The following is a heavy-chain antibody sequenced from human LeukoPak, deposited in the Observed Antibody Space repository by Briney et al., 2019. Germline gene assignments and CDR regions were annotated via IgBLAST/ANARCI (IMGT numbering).Heavy chain of an antibody. CDR3: ARMMRDGYSSRTRHLDY. D-gene: IGHD5-24*01. CDR2: ISSSGSTI. Sequence: PGGSLRLSCAASGFTFSSYEMNWVRQAPGKGLEWVSYISSSGSTIYYTDSVKGRFTISRDNAKNSLYLQMNSLRAEDTAVYYCARMMRDGYSSRTRHLDYWGQETLVTVSS. V-gene: IGHV3-48*03. CDR1: GFTFSSYE. J-gene: IGHJ4*02.